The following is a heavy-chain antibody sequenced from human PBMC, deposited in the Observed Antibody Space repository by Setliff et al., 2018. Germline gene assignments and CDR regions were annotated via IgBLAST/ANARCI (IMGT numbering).Heavy chain of an antibody. D-gene: IGHD4-4*01. CDR3: AKDTGYYFDY. V-gene: IGHV3-23*01. Sequence: PGGSLRLSCAASGFTFSSYAITWVRQAPGKGLEWVSAISGSGAISYADSVKGRFTVSRDNSKNTLYLQMNSLRGEDTAVYYCAKDTGYYFDYWGQGTLVTVSS. J-gene: IGHJ4*02. CDR1: GFTFSSYA. CDR2: ISGSGAI.